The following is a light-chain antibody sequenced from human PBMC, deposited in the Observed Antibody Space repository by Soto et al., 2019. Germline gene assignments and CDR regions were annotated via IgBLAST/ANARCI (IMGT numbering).Light chain of an antibody. Sequence: EIVMTQSPATLSVSPGERATLSCRASQSVSSNLAWYQQKPGQAPRLLIYGASTRATGIPARFSGSGSGTEFTLTISSLQSEDFAVYYCQQYKNWPPTWAFGQGTKVDIK. J-gene: IGKJ1*01. CDR1: QSVSSN. CDR3: QQYKNWPPTWA. V-gene: IGKV3-15*01. CDR2: GAS.